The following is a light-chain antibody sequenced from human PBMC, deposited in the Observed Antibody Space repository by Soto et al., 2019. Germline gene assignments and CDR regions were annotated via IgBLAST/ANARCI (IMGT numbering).Light chain of an antibody. J-gene: IGKJ2*01. CDR1: QSISSW. CDR3: QQYNSYPYT. V-gene: IGKV1-5*03. CDR2: KAS. Sequence: DIQMTQSPSTLSSSVGDRVTITCRASQSISSWLAWYQQKPGKAPKLLIYKASSLESGVPSRFSGSGSGTEFTLTISSLQPDDFAAYYCQQYNSYPYTFGQGTKLEIK.